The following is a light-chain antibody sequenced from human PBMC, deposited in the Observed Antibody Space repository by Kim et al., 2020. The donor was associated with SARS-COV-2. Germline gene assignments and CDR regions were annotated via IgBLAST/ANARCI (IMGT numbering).Light chain of an antibody. CDR1: NNKVGNQG. Sequence: QPTTHTCTGNNNKVGNQGAAWLHQHQGHPPKLLSYRNNNRPSGISERFSASRSGDTASLTITGLQPEDETDYYCSAWDSSLNVWVFGGGTQLTVL. V-gene: IGLV10-54*04. CDR2: RNN. J-gene: IGLJ3*02. CDR3: SAWDSSLNVWV.